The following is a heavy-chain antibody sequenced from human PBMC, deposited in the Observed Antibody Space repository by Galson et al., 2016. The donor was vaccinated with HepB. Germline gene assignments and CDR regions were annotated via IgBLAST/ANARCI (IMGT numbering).Heavy chain of an antibody. CDR1: GFIFSSYS. CDR2: MSGSDAST. Sequence: SLRLSCATSGFIFSSYSMNWVRQAPGKGLEWVSGMSGSDASTYYADSVKGRFTISRDTSKNTLYLQMDSLRVEDTAVYYCVKCSGSIVARPVDYWGQGTLVSVSS. J-gene: IGHJ4*02. V-gene: IGHV3-23*01. CDR3: VKCSGSIVARPVDY. D-gene: IGHD6-6*01.